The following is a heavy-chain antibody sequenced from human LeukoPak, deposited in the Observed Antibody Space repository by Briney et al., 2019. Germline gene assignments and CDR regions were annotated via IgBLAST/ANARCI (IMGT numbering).Heavy chain of an antibody. CDR2: IYYSGST. Sequence: SETLSLTCTVYGGSISRSSYYWGWIRQPPGKGLEWIGNIYYSGSTYYNPSLKSRVTISVDTSKNQFSLKLSSVTAADTAVYYCARHVEYSSGWPDYWGQGTLVTVSS. CDR1: GGSISRSSYY. V-gene: IGHV4-39*01. D-gene: IGHD6-19*01. CDR3: ARHVEYSSGWPDY. J-gene: IGHJ4*02.